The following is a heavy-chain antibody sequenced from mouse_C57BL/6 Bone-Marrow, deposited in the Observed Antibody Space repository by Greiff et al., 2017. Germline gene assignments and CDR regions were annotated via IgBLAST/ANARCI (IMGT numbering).Heavy chain of an antibody. D-gene: IGHD3-2*02. CDR1: GYTFTSYW. CDR2: IYPGNSDT. Sequence: EVQLQQSGTVLARPGASVKMSCKTSGYTFTSYWMHWVKQRPGQGLEWIGAIYPGNSDTSYTQKFKGKAKLTAVTSASTAYMELSSLTNEDSAVYYCTRRGWLRLSCFDYWGQGTTLTVSS. CDR3: TRRGWLRLSCFDY. J-gene: IGHJ2*01. V-gene: IGHV1-5*01.